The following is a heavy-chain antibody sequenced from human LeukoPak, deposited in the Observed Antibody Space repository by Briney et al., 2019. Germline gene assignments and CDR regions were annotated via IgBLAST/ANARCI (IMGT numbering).Heavy chain of an antibody. CDR3: AREYCSSTSCYAEDY. Sequence: ASVKVSCKASGYTFTSYGISWVRQAPGQGLEWMGWISAYNGNTNYAQKLQGRVTMTTDTSTSTAYMELRSLRSDDTAVYYCAREYCSSTSCYAEDYWGQGTLVTVSS. V-gene: IGHV1-18*01. CDR1: GYTFTSYG. D-gene: IGHD2-2*01. CDR2: ISAYNGNT. J-gene: IGHJ4*02.